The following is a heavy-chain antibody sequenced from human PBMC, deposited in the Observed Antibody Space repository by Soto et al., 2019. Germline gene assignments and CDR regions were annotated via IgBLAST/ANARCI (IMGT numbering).Heavy chain of an antibody. D-gene: IGHD1-26*01. Sequence: SETLSLTCAVSGGSISSSNWWSWVRQPSGKGLEWIGEIYRSGSTNYNPSLKGRVTISVDKSKNQFSLKLSSVTAADTAVYYCARAGKTYSVGAAFDYWGQGTLVTVSS. V-gene: IGHV4-4*02. CDR2: IYRSGST. J-gene: IGHJ4*02. CDR3: ARAGKTYSVGAAFDY. CDR1: GGSISSSNW.